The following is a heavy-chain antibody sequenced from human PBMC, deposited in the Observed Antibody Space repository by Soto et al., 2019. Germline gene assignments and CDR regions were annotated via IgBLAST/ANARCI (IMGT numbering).Heavy chain of an antibody. D-gene: IGHD3-22*01. CDR2: IYYSGST. V-gene: IGHV4-59*01. CDR1: GGSISSYY. J-gene: IGHJ3*02. Sequence: SETLSLTCTVSGGSISSYYWSWIRQPPGKGLEWIGYIYYSGSTNYNPPLKSRVTISVDTSKNQFSLKLSSVTAADTAVYYCARVLISYYDSSGYYPGAFDIWGQGTMVTVSS. CDR3: ARVLISYYDSSGYYPGAFDI.